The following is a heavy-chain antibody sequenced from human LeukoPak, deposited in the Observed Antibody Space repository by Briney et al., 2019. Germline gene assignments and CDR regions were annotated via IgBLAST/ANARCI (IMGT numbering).Heavy chain of an antibody. V-gene: IGHV1-46*01. CDR2: INPSGGST. CDR1: GYTFTSHC. J-gene: IGHJ4*02. D-gene: IGHD5-24*01. Sequence: GASVKVSCKASGYTFTSHCMHWVRQAPGQGLEWMGIINPSGGSTNYAQKFQGRLSMTRDTSTSTVYMELSSLRSEDTAVYYCARDNQEMATITDDYWGQGTLVTVSS. CDR3: ARDNQEMATITDDY.